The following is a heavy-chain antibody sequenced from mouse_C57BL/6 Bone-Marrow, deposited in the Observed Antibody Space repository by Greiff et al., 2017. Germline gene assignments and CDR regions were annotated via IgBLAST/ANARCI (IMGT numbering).Heavy chain of an antibody. CDR2: IYPRSGNT. CDR3: AKGGSNPFAY. V-gene: IGHV1-81*01. Sequence: VMLVESGAELARPGASVKLSCKASGYTFTSYGISWVKQRTGQGLEWIGEIYPRSGNTYYNEKFKGTATLTADKSSSTAYMELRSLTSEDSAVYFCAKGGSNPFAYWGQGTLVTVSA. J-gene: IGHJ3*01. CDR1: GYTFTSYG. D-gene: IGHD2-5*01.